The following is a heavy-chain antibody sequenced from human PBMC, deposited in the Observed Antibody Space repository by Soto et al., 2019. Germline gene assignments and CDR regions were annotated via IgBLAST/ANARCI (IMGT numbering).Heavy chain of an antibody. J-gene: IGHJ4*02. CDR1: GYTFTSYD. V-gene: IGHV1-69*05. CDR3: ARDEGSGWYLY. CDR2: INPIIGTA. D-gene: IGHD6-19*01. Sequence: SVKVSCKASGYTFTSYDINWVRQATGQGLEWMGGINPIIGTANYAQKFQGRVTITTDEPTSTAYMELSSLRSEDTAVYYCARDEGSGWYLYWGQGTLVTVSS.